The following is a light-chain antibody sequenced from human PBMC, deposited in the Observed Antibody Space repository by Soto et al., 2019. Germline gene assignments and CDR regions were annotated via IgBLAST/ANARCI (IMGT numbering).Light chain of an antibody. J-gene: IGKJ1*01. CDR1: QSVSNNY. CDR3: QQYGSSGT. V-gene: IGKV3-20*01. Sequence: EIVLTQSPGTLSLSPGERATLSCRASQSVSNNYLACYQQKPGQAPRLLIYGASNRATGIPDRFSGSGSGRDFTLTISRLEPEYFAVYYCQQYGSSGTFGQGTKVEIK. CDR2: GAS.